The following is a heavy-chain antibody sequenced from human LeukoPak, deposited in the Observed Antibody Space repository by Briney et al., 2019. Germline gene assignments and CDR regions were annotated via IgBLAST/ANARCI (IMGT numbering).Heavy chain of an antibody. V-gene: IGHV1-2*02. J-gene: IGHJ4*02. CDR3: ASHIIGYCSSTSCYELDY. Sequence: ASVKVSCKASGYPFTGYYMHWVRQAPGQGLEWMGWINPNSGGTNYAQKFQGRVTMTRDTSISTAYMELSRLRSDDTAVYYCASHIIGYCSSTSCYELDYWGQGTLVTVSS. CDR1: GYPFTGYY. CDR2: INPNSGGT. D-gene: IGHD2-2*01.